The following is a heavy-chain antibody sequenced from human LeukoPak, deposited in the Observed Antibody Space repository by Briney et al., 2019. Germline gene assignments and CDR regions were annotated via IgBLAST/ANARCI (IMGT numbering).Heavy chain of an antibody. V-gene: IGHV3-23*01. J-gene: IGHJ4*02. Sequence: GGSLRLSCAASGFTFSSYAMSWVRQAPGKGLEWVSAISGSGGSTYYADSVKGRFTISRDNSKNTLYLQMNSLRAEDTAVYYCAKPPRDNYYDSSGYGYYFDYWGQGTLVTVSS. CDR3: AKPPRDNYYDSSGYGYYFDY. CDR2: ISGSGGST. D-gene: IGHD3-22*01. CDR1: GFTFSSYA.